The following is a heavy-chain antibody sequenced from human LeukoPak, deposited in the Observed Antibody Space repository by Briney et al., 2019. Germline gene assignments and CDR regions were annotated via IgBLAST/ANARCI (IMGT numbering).Heavy chain of an antibody. CDR1: GFTFSDYY. CDR3: ARDPRYCSNGVCHPNYYYYYMDV. D-gene: IGHD2-8*01. J-gene: IGHJ6*03. CDR2: ISSSGSTI. Sequence: GGSLRLSCAASGFTFSDYYMSWIRQAPGKGLEWVSYISSSGSTIYYADSVKGRFTISRDNAKNSLYLQMNSLRAEDTALYYCARDPRYCSNGVCHPNYYYYYMDVWGKGTTVTVSS. V-gene: IGHV3-11*04.